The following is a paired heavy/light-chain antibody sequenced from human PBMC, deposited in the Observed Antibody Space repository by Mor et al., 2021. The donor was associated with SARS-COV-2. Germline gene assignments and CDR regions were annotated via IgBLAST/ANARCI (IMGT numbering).Heavy chain of an antibody. V-gene: IGHV1-46*01. J-gene: IGHJ3*01. D-gene: IGHD3-22*01. CDR3: AKDGEPGRLPFEDSRGTPIPFYAFEV. CDR1: GYTFTAHY. CDR2: IKPTTGTT. Sequence: QVQLVQSGAEVKRPGASVRLSCKASGYTFTAHYMHWLRQAPGQGLEWVAIIKPTTGTTILAQKFQDRVTMTRDTSTNTVYLQMTSLKSEDTATYYCAKDGEPGRLPFEDSRGTPIPFYAFEVWGQGTVVTVSA.
Light chain of an antibody. J-gene: IGLJ2*01. V-gene: IGLV3-25*03. CDR3: QSTDTSGSYVL. Sequence: DELTQPPSVSVSPGQTAAMACSGAGLASQHAYWYQQKSGQAPVLIIYKDTERPSGIPERFAGSSSGTTVTLTVTGVQADDEADYYCQSTDTSGSYVLFGGGTKLTVL. CDR1: GLASQH. CDR2: KDT.